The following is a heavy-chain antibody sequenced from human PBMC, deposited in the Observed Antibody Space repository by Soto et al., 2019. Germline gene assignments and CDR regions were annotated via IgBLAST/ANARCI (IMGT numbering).Heavy chain of an antibody. CDR2: INHRGSA. CDR1: GGSFSGDS. V-gene: IGHV4-34*01. J-gene: IGHJ4*02. D-gene: IGHD6-13*01. Sequence: SETLSLTCAVYGGSFSGDSWTWVRQPPGKGPEWIGEINHRGSANYNPSLKSRVTISVDISKSQFSLRLTSVTAADTAVYYCARYNAASGTYYFDFWGQGALVTVSS. CDR3: ARYNAASGTYYFDF.